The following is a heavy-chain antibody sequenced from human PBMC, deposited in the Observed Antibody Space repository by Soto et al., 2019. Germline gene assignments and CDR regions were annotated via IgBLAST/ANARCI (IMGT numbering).Heavy chain of an antibody. J-gene: IGHJ4*02. CDR3: ARGGVIAARPFDY. CDR1: GGTFSSYA. Sequence: SVKVSCKSSGGTFSSYAISWVRQAPGQGLEWMGGIIPIFGTANYAQKFQGRVTITADESTSTAYMELSSLRSEDTAVYYCARGGVIAARPFDYWGQGTLVTVSS. V-gene: IGHV1-69*13. CDR2: IIPIFGTA. D-gene: IGHD6-6*01.